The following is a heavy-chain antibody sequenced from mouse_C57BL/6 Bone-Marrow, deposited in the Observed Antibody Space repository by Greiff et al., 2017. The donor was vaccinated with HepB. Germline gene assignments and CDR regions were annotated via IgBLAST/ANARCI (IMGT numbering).Heavy chain of an antibody. Sequence: VQLQQSGPELVKPGASVKISCKASGYSFTGYYMNWVKQSPEKSLEWIGEINPSTGGTTYNQKFKAKATLTVDKSSRTAYMQLKSLTSEDSAVYYCARPPHYYGSSAWFAYWGQGTLVTVSA. J-gene: IGHJ3*01. V-gene: IGHV1-42*01. CDR2: INPSTGGT. CDR1: GYSFTGYY. D-gene: IGHD1-1*01. CDR3: ARPPHYYGSSAWFAY.